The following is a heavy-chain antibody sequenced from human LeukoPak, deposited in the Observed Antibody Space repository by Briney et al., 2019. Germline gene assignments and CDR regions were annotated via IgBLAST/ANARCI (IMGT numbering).Heavy chain of an antibody. V-gene: IGHV3-74*01. Sequence: GGSLRLSCAGSGFTFSKYWLHWVRQAPGKGLVWVSRINTDGNDTSYADSVKGRFTISRDNAKNTLYLQMSSLRAEDTAVYYCARVESGSCSNTRCRNIDYWGQGTLVTVSS. D-gene: IGHD2-2*01. CDR3: ARVESGSCSNTRCRNIDY. CDR1: GFTFSKYW. J-gene: IGHJ4*02. CDR2: INTDGNDT.